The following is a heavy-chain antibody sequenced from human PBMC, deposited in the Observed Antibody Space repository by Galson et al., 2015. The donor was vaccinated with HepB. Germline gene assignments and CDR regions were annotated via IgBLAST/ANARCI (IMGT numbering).Heavy chain of an antibody. J-gene: IGHJ4*02. D-gene: IGHD3-10*01. CDR2: INTNTGNP. CDR3: ARLGEAYYGSGSRIPFDY. CDR1: GYTFTSYA. V-gene: IGHV7-4-1*02. Sequence: SVKVSCKASGYTFTSYAMNWVRQAPGQGLEWMGWINTNTGNPTYAQGFTGRFVFSLDTSVSTAYLQISSLKAEDTAVYYCARLGEAYYGSGSRIPFDYWGQGTLVTVSS.